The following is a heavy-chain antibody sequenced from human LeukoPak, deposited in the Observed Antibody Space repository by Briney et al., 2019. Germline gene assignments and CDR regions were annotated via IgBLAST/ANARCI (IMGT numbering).Heavy chain of an antibody. CDR1: GFTFSSYA. J-gene: IGHJ4*02. D-gene: IGHD5-24*01. CDR3: AKKMTITGWLYYFDY. Sequence: GGSLRLSCAVSGFTFSSYAMSWVRQAPGRGLEWVSAISDSGDSTYYADSVKGRFTVSRDNSRNTLYLQMNSLRAEDTAVYYCAKKMTITGWLYYFDYWGQGTLVTVSS. V-gene: IGHV3-23*01. CDR2: ISDSGDST.